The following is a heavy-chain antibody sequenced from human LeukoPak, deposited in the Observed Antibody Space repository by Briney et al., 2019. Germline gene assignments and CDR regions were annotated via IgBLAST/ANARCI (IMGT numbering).Heavy chain of an antibody. V-gene: IGHV4-30-4*01. CDR2: IYYSGST. D-gene: IGHD3-10*01. J-gene: IGHJ4*02. Sequence: SETLSLTCTVSGGSISSGDYYWSWIRQPPGKGLEWIGYIYYSGSTYYNPSLKSRVTILVDTSKNQFSLKLSSVTAADTAVYYCARYGSGITGFDYWGQGTLVTVSS. CDR1: GGSISSGDYY. CDR3: ARYGSGITGFDY.